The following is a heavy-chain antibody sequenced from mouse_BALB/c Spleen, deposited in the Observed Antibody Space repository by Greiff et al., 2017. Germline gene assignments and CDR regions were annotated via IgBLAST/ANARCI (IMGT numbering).Heavy chain of an antibody. V-gene: IGHV3-2*02. CDR1: GYSITSDYA. D-gene: IGHD4-1*01. CDR2: ISYSGST. Sequence: EVHLVESGPGLVKPSQSLSLTCTVTGYSITSDYAWNWIRQFPGNKLEWMGYISYSGSTSYNPSLKSRISITRDTSKNQFFLQLNSVTTEDTATYYCARWDEDFDYWGQGTTLTVSS. CDR3: ARWDEDFDY. J-gene: IGHJ2*01.